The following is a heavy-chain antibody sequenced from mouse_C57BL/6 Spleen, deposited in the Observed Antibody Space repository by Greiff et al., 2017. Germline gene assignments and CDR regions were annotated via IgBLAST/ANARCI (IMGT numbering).Heavy chain of an antibody. V-gene: IGHV5-17*01. CDR2: ISSGSSTI. CDR1: GFTFSDYG. Sequence: EVKLVESGGGLVKPGGSLKLSCAASGFTFSDYGMHWIRQAPEKGLEWVAYISSGSSTIYYADTVKGRFTISRDNAKNTLFLQMTSLRSEDTAMYYCARTYGSIYYAMDYGGQGTSVTVSS. CDR3: ARTYGSIYYAMDY. J-gene: IGHJ4*01. D-gene: IGHD1-1*01.